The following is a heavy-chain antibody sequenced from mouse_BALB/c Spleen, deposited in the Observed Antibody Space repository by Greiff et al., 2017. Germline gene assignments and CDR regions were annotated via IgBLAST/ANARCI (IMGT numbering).Heavy chain of an antibody. Sequence: QVQLQQSGAELAKPGASVKMSCKASGYTFTSYWMHWVKQRPGQGLEWIGYINPSTGYTEYNKKFKDKAPLTADKSSSTAYMQLSSLTSEDSAVYYCARGYGGWDLDVWGAGTTVTVSS. CDR3: ARGYGGWDLDV. CDR2: INPSTGYT. CDR1: GYTFTSYW. V-gene: IGHV1-7*01. J-gene: IGHJ1*01. D-gene: IGHD1-1*01.